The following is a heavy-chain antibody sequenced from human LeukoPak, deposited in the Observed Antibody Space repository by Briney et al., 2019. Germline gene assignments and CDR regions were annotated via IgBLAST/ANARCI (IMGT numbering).Heavy chain of an antibody. CDR1: GYSISSGYY. Sequence: PSETRSLTCTVSGYSISSGYYWGWIRQPPGKGLEWIGSIYHSGSTYYNPSLKSRVTISVDTSKNQFSLKLSSVTAADTAVYYCAGRYDFWSGYFHYWGQGTLVTVSS. J-gene: IGHJ4*02. V-gene: IGHV4-38-2*02. D-gene: IGHD3-3*01. CDR2: IYHSGST. CDR3: AGRYDFWSGYFHY.